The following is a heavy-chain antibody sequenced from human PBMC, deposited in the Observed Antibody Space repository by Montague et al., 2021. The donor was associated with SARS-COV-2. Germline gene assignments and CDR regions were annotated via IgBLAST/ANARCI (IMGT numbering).Heavy chain of an antibody. J-gene: IGHJ5*02. CDR1: GDSISSSSYS. CDR2: IYYSGST. V-gene: IGHV4-39*01. Sequence: SETLSLTCTVSGDSISSSSYSWGWIRQPPGKGLVWIGSIYYSGSTYYNPSLKSRVTISVDTSKNQFSLKLSSVTAADTAVYYCARPLNLYYYGSGSYSSWFDPWGQGTLVTVSS. CDR3: ARPLNLYYYGSGSYSSWFDP. D-gene: IGHD3-10*01.